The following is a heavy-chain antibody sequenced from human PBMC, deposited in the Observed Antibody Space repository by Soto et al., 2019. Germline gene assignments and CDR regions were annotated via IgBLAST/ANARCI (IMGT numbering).Heavy chain of an antibody. V-gene: IGHV3-7*01. D-gene: IGHD6-19*01. Sequence: EVQLVESGGGLVQPGGSLRLACGASGFTFSSYWMTWVRQAPGKGLEWVANIKQDGSAEYYVDAVKGRFTISRDNAKNSLFLQMYSLRGEDTAVYYCARSMGWRDAFDIWGKGTMVTVPS. CDR1: GFTFSSYW. CDR2: IKQDGSAE. J-gene: IGHJ3*02. CDR3: ARSMGWRDAFDI.